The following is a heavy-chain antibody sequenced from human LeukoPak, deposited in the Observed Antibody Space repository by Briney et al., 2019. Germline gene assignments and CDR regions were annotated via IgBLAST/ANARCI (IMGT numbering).Heavy chain of an antibody. CDR3: AGDTRNWINYYYMDV. CDR1: GGSFSGYY. Sequence: SETLSLTCAVYGGSFSGYYWSWIRQPPGKGLEWIGEINHSGSTNYNPSLKSRVTISVDTSKNQFSLKLSSVTAADTAVYYCAGDTRNWINYYYMDVWDKGTTVTVSS. D-gene: IGHD1-20*01. CDR2: INHSGST. J-gene: IGHJ6*03. V-gene: IGHV4-34*01.